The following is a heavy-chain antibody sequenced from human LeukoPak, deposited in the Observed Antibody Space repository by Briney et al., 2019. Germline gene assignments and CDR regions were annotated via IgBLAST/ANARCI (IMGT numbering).Heavy chain of an antibody. CDR1: GFTFSSYA. CDR3: AKDGSWLHTPSDY. V-gene: IGHV3-23*01. D-gene: IGHD5-24*01. J-gene: IGHJ4*02. Sequence: GGSLRLSCAASGFTFSSYAMSWVRQAPGKGLEWVSAISGSGGSTYYADSAKGRFTISRDNSKNTLYLQMNSLRAEDTAVYYCAKDGSWLHTPSDYWGQGTLVTVSS. CDR2: ISGSGGST.